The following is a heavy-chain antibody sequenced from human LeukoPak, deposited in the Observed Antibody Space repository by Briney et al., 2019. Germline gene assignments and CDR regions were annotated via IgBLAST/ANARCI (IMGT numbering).Heavy chain of an antibody. CDR3: AGSGSYPYYFDY. CDR1: GYTFTSYY. Sequence: GASVKVSCKASGYTFTSYYMHWVRQAPGQGLDWMGIINPSGGSTSYAQKFQGRVTMTRDMSTSTVYMELSSLRSEDTAVYYCAGSGSYPYYFDYWGQGTLVTVSS. CDR2: INPSGGST. V-gene: IGHV1-46*01. J-gene: IGHJ4*02. D-gene: IGHD3-10*01.